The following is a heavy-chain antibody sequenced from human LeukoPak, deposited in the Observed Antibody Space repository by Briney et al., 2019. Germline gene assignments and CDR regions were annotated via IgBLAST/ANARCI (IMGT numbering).Heavy chain of an antibody. J-gene: IGHJ5*02. CDR1: GFTFSSYS. Sequence: GGSLRLSCAASGFTFSSYSMNWVRQAPGKGLEWVSSISSSSSYIYYADSVKGRFTISRDNSKNTLYLQMNSLRAEDTAVYYCAKDRGEMARGVIITNNWFDPWGQGTLVTVSS. CDR2: ISSSSSYI. V-gene: IGHV3-21*04. CDR3: AKDRGEMARGVIITNNWFDP. D-gene: IGHD3-10*01.